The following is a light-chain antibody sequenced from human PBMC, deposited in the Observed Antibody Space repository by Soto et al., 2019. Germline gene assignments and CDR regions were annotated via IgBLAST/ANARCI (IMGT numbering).Light chain of an antibody. CDR1: QDISNL. CDR2: DAS. J-gene: IGKJ5*01. CDR3: QQYEDIPIT. Sequence: VQMTQASSSLSASVGNRVTITCQASQDISNLLNWYQQKQGKAPRLLIYDASNLETGVPSRFSGSGYGTDFTFTISSLQTEDIATYYCQQYEDIPITFGQGTRLEIK. V-gene: IGKV1-33*01.